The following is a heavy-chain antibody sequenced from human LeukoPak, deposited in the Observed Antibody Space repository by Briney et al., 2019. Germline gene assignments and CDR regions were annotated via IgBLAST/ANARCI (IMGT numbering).Heavy chain of an antibody. Sequence: ASVKVSCKAPGNTFTNYYIHWVRQAPGQGLEWMGWINPNSGGTNYAQKFQGRVTMTRDTSISTAYMELSRLRSDDTAVYYCARDRRDIVVVPAALSGYGMDVWGQGTTVTVSS. D-gene: IGHD2-2*01. J-gene: IGHJ6*02. V-gene: IGHV1-2*02. CDR2: INPNSGGT. CDR1: GNTFTNYY. CDR3: ARDRRDIVVVPAALSGYGMDV.